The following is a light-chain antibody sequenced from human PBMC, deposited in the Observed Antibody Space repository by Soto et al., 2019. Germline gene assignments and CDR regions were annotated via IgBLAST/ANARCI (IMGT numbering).Light chain of an antibody. Sequence: QSALTQPASVSGSPGQSITISCIGTSSDVGGYNFVSWYQQHPGKAPKLMIYEVSNRPSGVSTRFSGSKSGNTASLTISGLQAEDEADYYCFSYRSTGILFFGGGTKLPVL. CDR3: FSYRSTGILF. CDR2: EVS. CDR1: SSDVGGYNF. V-gene: IGLV2-14*01. J-gene: IGLJ2*01.